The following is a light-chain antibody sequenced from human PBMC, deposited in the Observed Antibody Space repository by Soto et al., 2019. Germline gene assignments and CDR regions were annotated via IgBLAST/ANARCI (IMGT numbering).Light chain of an antibody. CDR3: QQYDNLPLT. CDR2: DAS. J-gene: IGKJ4*01. V-gene: IGKV1-33*01. CDR1: QDIKNY. Sequence: DIQMTQSPSSLSASVGDRVTITCQASQDIKNYLNWYQQKSGKAPKLLIYDASDLETGVPSRFSGSGSGTDFTFTISSLQPEDIATYYCQQYDNLPLTFGGGTKVDI.